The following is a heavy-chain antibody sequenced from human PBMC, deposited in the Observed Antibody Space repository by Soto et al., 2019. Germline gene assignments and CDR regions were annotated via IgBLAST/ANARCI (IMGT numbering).Heavy chain of an antibody. V-gene: IGHV3-30*18. CDR2: VSYDASYQ. CDR1: GFTFRTYD. Sequence: QVQLVESGGGMVQPGKSLRLSCAVSGFTFRTYDMHWVRQAPGRGLEWVAVVSYDASYQNYVDSVKGRFTVSRDNSKNTLFLQMNSLRPEDPAVYYCAKVSISKSSAVTFDSWGRGTLVTVSS. J-gene: IGHJ4*02. D-gene: IGHD2-15*01. CDR3: AKVSISKSSAVTFDS.